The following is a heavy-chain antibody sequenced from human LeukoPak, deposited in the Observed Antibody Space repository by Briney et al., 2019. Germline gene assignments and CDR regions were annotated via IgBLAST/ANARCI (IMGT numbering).Heavy chain of an antibody. V-gene: IGHV4-34*01. J-gene: IGHJ4*02. CDR2: IKHSGST. Sequence: SETLSLTCTVYGGSFSGSYWSWIRQPPGKGLEWIGEIKHSGSTNYNPSLKSRVTISVDTSKNQFSLKLNSVTAADTAVYYCARPRRDGSPTQDWGQGTLVTVSS. CDR1: GGSFSGSY. CDR3: ARPRRDGSPTQD. D-gene: IGHD5-24*01.